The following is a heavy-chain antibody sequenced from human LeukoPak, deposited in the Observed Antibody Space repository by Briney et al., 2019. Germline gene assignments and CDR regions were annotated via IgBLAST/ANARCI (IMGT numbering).Heavy chain of an antibody. Sequence: GGSLRLSCAASGFTFSSYEMNWVRQAPGKGLEWVSYTSSSGSTIYYADSVKGRFTISRDNVKNSLYLQMNSLRAEDTAVYYCARTYYYDSSGFFDYWGQGTLVTVSS. CDR2: TSSSGSTI. CDR3: ARTYYYDSSGFFDY. D-gene: IGHD3-22*01. J-gene: IGHJ4*02. V-gene: IGHV3-48*03. CDR1: GFTFSSYE.